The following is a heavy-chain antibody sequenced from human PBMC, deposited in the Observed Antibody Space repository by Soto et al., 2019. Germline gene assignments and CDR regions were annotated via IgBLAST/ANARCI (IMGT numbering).Heavy chain of an antibody. Sequence: PSETLSLPCAVSGASVTSGGYSWSWIRQAPGKGLEWIGYIYHSVSTYYNPSLKSRVTISVDRSKNQFALKLSSVTAADTAVYYCARGVAGTPNWFDPWGQGTLVTVSS. V-gene: IGHV4-30-2*01. CDR2: IYHSVST. J-gene: IGHJ5*02. CDR3: ARGVAGTPNWFDP. D-gene: IGHD2-15*01. CDR1: GASVTSGGYS.